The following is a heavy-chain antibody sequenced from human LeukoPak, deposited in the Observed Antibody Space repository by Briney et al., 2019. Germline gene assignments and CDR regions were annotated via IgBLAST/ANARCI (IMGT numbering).Heavy chain of an antibody. Sequence: SETLSLTCAVSGGSITSGGSSWSWIRQPPGRGLEWIGYIFDNGITYYNPSLKSRITLSVDTSKNQFSLKLNSVTAADTAVYYCARAVYEPNWFDPWGQGTLVTVSS. CDR2: IFDNGIT. CDR1: GGSITSGGSS. J-gene: IGHJ5*02. V-gene: IGHV4-30-4*07. D-gene: IGHD1-14*01. CDR3: ARAVYEPNWFDP.